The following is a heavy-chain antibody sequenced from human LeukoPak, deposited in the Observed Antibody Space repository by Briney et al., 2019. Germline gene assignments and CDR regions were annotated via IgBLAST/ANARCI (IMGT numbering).Heavy chain of an antibody. V-gene: IGHV1-2*02. CDR3: AREGSYCDGGDCYSFDF. Sequence: ASVKVSCKASGYTFTANYLQWVRQAPGLGPEWLGWMHVGNGNTRYAPKYQGRVTLTRDTSINTAYMELSSLTSDDTAVYYCAREGSYCDGGDCYSFDFWGQGTPVTVSS. D-gene: IGHD2-21*02. CDR1: GYTFTANY. CDR2: MHVGNGNT. J-gene: IGHJ4*02.